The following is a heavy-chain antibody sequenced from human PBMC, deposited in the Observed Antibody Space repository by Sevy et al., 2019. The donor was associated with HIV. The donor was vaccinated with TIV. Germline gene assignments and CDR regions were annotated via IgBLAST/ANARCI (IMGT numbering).Heavy chain of an antibody. CDR2: ISHDGSYQ. CDR1: RFTFSTYD. Sequence: GGSLRLSCAASRFTFSTYDIHWVRQAPGKGLEWVAVISHDGSYQYYTDSVKGRFTISRDDSKNKAYLQMNSLRADDSGVYYCAKGQGHDYIWGNARSEYYFDYWGQGTLVTVSS. J-gene: IGHJ4*02. D-gene: IGHD3-16*01. V-gene: IGHV3-30*18. CDR3: AKGQGHDYIWGNARSEYYFDY.